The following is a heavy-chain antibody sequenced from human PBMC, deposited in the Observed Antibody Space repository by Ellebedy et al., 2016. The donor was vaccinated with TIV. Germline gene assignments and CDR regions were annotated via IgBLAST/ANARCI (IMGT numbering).Heavy chain of an antibody. CDR2: IYASGST. Sequence: SETLSLTXTVSGGSISSSSYYWSWIRQPAGRGLEWIGRIYASGSTTYNPSLERRLTMSVDTSKNHFSLRLSSVTAADTAVYFCARSHLGAPRPSPMDVWGQGTTVTVSS. D-gene: IGHD6-6*01. V-gene: IGHV4-61*02. CDR1: GGSISSSSYY. CDR3: ARSHLGAPRPSPMDV. J-gene: IGHJ6*02.